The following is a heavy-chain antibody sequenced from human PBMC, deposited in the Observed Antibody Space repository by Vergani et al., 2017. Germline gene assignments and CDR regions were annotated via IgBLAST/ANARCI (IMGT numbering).Heavy chain of an antibody. D-gene: IGHD6-19*01. CDR3: ARILSNXYSSGWYYYYGMDV. CDR2: IDWDDDK. CDR1: GFSLSTSGMC. V-gene: IGHV2-70*15. Sequence: QVTLRESGPALVKPTQTLILTCTFSGFSLSTSGMCVSWIRQPPGKALEWLARIDWDDDKYYSTSLKTRLTISKDTSKNQVVLTMTNMDPVDTATYYCARILSNXYSSGWYYYYGMDVWGQGTTVTVSS. J-gene: IGHJ6*02.